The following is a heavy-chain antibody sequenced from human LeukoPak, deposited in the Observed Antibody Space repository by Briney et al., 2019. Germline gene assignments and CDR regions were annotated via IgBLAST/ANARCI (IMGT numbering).Heavy chain of an antibody. CDR1: GGSISSYY. V-gene: IGHV4-59*01. CDR2: IYYSGST. Sequence: SETLSLTCTVSGGSISSYYWSWIRQPPGKGLEWIGYIYYSGSTNYNPSLKSRVTISVDTSKNLFSLKLSSVTAADTAVYYCARGGRFLEWSGPDYWGQGTLVTVSS. J-gene: IGHJ4*02. CDR3: ARGGRFLEWSGPDY. D-gene: IGHD3-3*01.